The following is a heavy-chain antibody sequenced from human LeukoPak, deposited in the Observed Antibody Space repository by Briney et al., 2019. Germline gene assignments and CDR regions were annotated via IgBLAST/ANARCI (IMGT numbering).Heavy chain of an antibody. CDR2: IWYDGSNK. Sequence: GRSLRLSCAASGSTFSSYGMHWVRQAPRKGLEWVAVIWYDGSNKYYADSVKGRFTISRDNSKNTLYLQMNSLRAEDTAVYYCARASDYGGNSATDYWGQGTLVTVSS. J-gene: IGHJ4*02. V-gene: IGHV3-33*01. CDR1: GSTFSSYG. D-gene: IGHD4-17*01. CDR3: ARASDYGGNSATDY.